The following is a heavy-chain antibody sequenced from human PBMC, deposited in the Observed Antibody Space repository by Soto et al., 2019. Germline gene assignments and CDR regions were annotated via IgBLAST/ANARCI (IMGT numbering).Heavy chain of an antibody. D-gene: IGHD2-2*01. J-gene: IGHJ4*02. V-gene: IGHV3-43*01. CDR3: VKERDDASWTAFDH. Sequence: GGSLRLSWAASGFMIDDFSMHWVRQAPGKGLEWVALIGRDGINTYYADSVRGRFIVSRDNSKNSLYLQMNSLRSEDSALYYCVKERDDASWTAFDHWGQGTLVTVSS. CDR2: IGRDGINT. CDR1: GFMIDDFS.